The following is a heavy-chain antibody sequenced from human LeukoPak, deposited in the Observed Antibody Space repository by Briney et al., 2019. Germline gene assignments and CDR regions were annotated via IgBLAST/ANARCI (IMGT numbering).Heavy chain of an antibody. CDR3: ARGSSGYSYGFNLNFDY. J-gene: IGHJ4*02. CDR1: GGSISSYW. D-gene: IGHD5-18*01. V-gene: IGHV4-4*07. CDR2: VYTSGSI. Sequence: SETLSLTCSVSGGSISSYWWNWIRQPAGKGLEWIGRVYTSGSITYNPSLRSRVTMSVDTSKNQFSLKLSSVTAADTAVYYCARGSSGYSYGFNLNFDYWGQGTLVTVSS.